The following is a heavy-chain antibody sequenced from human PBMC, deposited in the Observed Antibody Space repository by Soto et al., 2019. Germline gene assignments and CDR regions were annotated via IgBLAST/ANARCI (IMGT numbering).Heavy chain of an antibody. V-gene: IGHV3-30*03. CDR2: LSHDGTIT. J-gene: IGHJ5*02. D-gene: IGHD6-19*01. Sequence: QVQLVESGGGVVQPGRSLRLSCAASGFTFNNYGMHWVRQAPGKGPEWVAILSHDGTITYYGDSVRGRFTVSRDESKNTLYLQMNSLRPEDTAVYYCARDWGSSGWFNWFDPWGQGTLVTVSS. CDR1: GFTFNNYG. CDR3: ARDWGSSGWFNWFDP.